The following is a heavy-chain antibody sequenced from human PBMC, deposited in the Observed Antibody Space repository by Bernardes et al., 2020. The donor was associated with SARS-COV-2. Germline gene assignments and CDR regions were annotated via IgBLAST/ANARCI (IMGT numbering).Heavy chain of an antibody. CDR3: ATSSSWYGRDFDY. Sequence: GGSLRLSCAASGFTFSSYAMHWVRQAPGKGLEWVAVISYDGSNKYYADSVKGRFTISRDNSKNTLYLQMNSLRAEDTAVYYCATSSSWYGRDFDYWGQGTLVTVSS. CDR1: GFTFSSYA. D-gene: IGHD6-13*01. J-gene: IGHJ4*02. V-gene: IGHV3-30*01. CDR2: ISYDGSNK.